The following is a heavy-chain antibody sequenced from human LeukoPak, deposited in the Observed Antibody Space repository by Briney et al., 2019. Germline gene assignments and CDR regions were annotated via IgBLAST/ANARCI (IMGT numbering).Heavy chain of an antibody. CDR3: ARHETEMATAYFDY. D-gene: IGHD5-24*01. CDR2: IYYSGST. V-gene: IGHV4-39*01. J-gene: IGHJ4*02. CDR1: GGSISSSSYY. Sequence: PSETLSLTCTVSGGSISSSSYYWGWIRQPPGKGLEWIGSIYYSGSTYYNPSLKSRVTISVDTSKNQFSLKLSSVTAADTAVYYCARHETEMATAYFDYWGQGTLVTVSS.